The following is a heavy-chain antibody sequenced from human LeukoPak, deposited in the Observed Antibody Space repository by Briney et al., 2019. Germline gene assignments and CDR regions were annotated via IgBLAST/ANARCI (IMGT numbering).Heavy chain of an antibody. Sequence: GGSLRLSCAASGFTVSSYSMNWVRQAPGKGLEWVSSISSSSSYIYYADSVKGRFTISRDNAKNSLYLQMNSLRAGDTAVYYCARPLRYYDFWSGYYPDAFDIWGQGTMVTVSS. V-gene: IGHV3-21*01. CDR1: GFTVSSYS. CDR2: ISSSSSYI. J-gene: IGHJ3*02. CDR3: ARPLRYYDFWSGYYPDAFDI. D-gene: IGHD3-3*01.